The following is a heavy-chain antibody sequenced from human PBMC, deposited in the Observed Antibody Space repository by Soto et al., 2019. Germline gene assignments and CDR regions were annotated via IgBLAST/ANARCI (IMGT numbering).Heavy chain of an antibody. J-gene: IGHJ4*02. V-gene: IGHV1-69*02. CDR1: GGTFTDFN. D-gene: IGHD1-1*01. CDR2: LIPLLGIP. Sequence: QVLLVQSGAEVRKPESSVRVSCKASGGTFTDFNISWLRQIPGQGLEWMGRLIPLLGIPTYAQRFQGRLTITADKTTGTSYMELRILTSDDTAVYYCARDGVHPWLYRFDLWGQGTLVAVSS. CDR3: ARDGVHPWLYRFDL.